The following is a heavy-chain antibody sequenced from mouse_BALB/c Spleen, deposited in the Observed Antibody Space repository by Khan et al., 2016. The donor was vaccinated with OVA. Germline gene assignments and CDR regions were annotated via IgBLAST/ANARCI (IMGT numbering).Heavy chain of an antibody. D-gene: IGHD3-2*02. CDR3: AREEALYHFDH. J-gene: IGHJ2*01. Sequence: QVQPKESGAELVRPGASVKLSCKTSGYIFTSYWIHWVKQRSGQGLEWIARIYPGTDNSYYNEKFKDKATLTADKSSSTAYMQLSSLKSEDSDVYFWAREEALYHFDHWGQGTTLTVSS. CDR1: GYIFTSYW. V-gene: IGHV1-76*01. CDR2: IYPGTDNS.